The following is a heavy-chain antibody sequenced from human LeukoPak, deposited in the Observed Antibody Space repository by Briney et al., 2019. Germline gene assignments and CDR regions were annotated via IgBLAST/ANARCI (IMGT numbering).Heavy chain of an antibody. V-gene: IGHV1-18*01. J-gene: IGHJ4*02. CDR2: ISAYNGNT. D-gene: IGHD3-3*01. CDR1: GYTFTSYG. Sequence: ASVKVSCKASGYTFTSYGISWVRQAPGQGLEWMGWISAYNGNTNYAQKLQGRVTMTTDTSTSTAYMELRSLRSDDTAVYYCARGSVTIFGVVITDFDYWGQGTLVTVSS. CDR3: ARGSVTIFGVVITDFDY.